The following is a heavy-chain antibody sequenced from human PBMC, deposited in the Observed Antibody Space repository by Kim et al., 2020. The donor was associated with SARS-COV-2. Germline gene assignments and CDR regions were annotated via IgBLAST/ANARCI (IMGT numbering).Heavy chain of an antibody. D-gene: IGHD2-15*01. CDR3: AKRAVVVTRGMDV. J-gene: IGHJ6*02. V-gene: IGHV3-23*01. Sequence: YAASVKGRFTISRDNSKNTLYLQMNSLRAEDTAVYYCAKRAVVVTRGMDVWGQGTTVTVSS.